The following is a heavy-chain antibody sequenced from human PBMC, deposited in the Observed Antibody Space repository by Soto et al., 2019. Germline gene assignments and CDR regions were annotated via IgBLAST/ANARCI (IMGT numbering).Heavy chain of an antibody. J-gene: IGHJ4*02. D-gene: IGHD3-16*02. Sequence: RRISKTPGKGLEWVGRIKSKTDGGTTDYAAPVKGRFTISRDDSKNTLYLQMNSLKTEDTAVYYCTTDPGRMITYGGVIVGVDYWGQGTLVTGSS. CDR2: IKSKTDGGTT. CDR3: TTDPGRMITYGGVIVGVDY. V-gene: IGHV3-15*01.